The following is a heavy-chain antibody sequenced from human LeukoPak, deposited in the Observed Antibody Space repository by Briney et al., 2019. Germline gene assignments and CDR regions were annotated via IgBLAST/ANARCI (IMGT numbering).Heavy chain of an antibody. CDR2: ISGSGGST. CDR3: AKARGIVGATPSLYY. D-gene: IGHD1-26*01. Sequence: GGSLRLSCAASGFTFSSYAMSWVRQAPGKGLEWVSAISGSGGSTYYADSVKGRFTISRDNSKNTLYLQMNSLRAEDTAVYYCAKARGIVGATPSLYYWGQGTLVTVSS. J-gene: IGHJ4*02. V-gene: IGHV3-23*01. CDR1: GFTFSSYA.